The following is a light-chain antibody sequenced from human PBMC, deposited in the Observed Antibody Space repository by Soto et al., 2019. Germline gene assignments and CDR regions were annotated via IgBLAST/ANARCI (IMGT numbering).Light chain of an antibody. J-gene: IGLJ1*01. CDR2: DVS. CDR1: SSDVGGYNY. Sequence: QSVLTQPASVSGSPGQPITISCTGTSSDVGGYNYVSWYQQHPGKAPKVMIYDVSNRPSGVSNRFSGSKSGNTASLTISGLQAEDEAYYYCNSYTTSSTYVFGTGTKVTVL. CDR3: NSYTTSSTYV. V-gene: IGLV2-14*01.